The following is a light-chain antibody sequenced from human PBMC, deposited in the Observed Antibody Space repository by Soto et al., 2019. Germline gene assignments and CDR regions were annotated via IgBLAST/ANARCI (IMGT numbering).Light chain of an antibody. CDR2: DAS. V-gene: IGKV1-9*01. Sequence: DIQLTQSPSFLSASVGDIVTITCRASQGISRYLAWYQQKPGKAPKLLIYDASTLQSGVPSRFSGSGSGTEFTLTISTLQPEDFATYCCQQLNSYPPALSFGGGTQVEIK. CDR3: QQLNSYPPALS. J-gene: IGKJ4*01. CDR1: QGISRY.